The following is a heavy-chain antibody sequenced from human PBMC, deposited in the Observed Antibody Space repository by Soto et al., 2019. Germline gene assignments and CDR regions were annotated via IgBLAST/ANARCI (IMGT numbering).Heavy chain of an antibody. CDR2: ISAYNGNT. Sequence: QVQLVQSGAEVKKPGASVKVSCKASGYTFTSYGISWVRQAPGQGIEWMGWISAYNGNTNYAQKLQGRVTMTTDTSTSTAYMELRSLRSDDTAVYYCAREVLEWLFPPKTNYYYYYYMDVWGKGTTVTVSS. CDR3: AREVLEWLFPPKTNYYYYYYMDV. D-gene: IGHD3-3*01. V-gene: IGHV1-18*01. J-gene: IGHJ6*03. CDR1: GYTFTSYG.